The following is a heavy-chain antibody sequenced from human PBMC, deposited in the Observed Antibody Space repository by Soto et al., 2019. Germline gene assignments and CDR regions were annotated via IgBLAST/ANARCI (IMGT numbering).Heavy chain of an antibody. V-gene: IGHV3-15*07. D-gene: IGHD2-15*01. J-gene: IGHJ6*02. CDR2: IKSKTDGGTT. Sequence: EVQLVESGGGLVKPGGSLRLSCAASGFTFSNAWMNWVRQAPGKGLEWVGRIKSKTDGGTTDYAAPVKGRFTISSDDSKNTLYLQMNSLKTEDTAVYYCTTWCSGGSCYRYYYYGMDVWGQGTTVTVSS. CDR1: GFTFSNAW. CDR3: TTWCSGGSCYRYYYYGMDV.